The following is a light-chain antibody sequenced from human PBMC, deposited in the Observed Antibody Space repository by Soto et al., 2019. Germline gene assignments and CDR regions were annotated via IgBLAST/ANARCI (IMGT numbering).Light chain of an antibody. CDR1: SSDVGSHNL. V-gene: IGLV2-23*02. CDR3: CSYGGSRAV. J-gene: IGLJ7*01. Sequence: QSALTQPASVSGSPGQSITISCTGTSSDVGSHNLVSWYQQHPGQAPKLMIYEVSKRPLGVAARFSASKSGNTASLTISVLPAEDEADYYCCSYGGSRAVFGGGTQLTVL. CDR2: EVS.